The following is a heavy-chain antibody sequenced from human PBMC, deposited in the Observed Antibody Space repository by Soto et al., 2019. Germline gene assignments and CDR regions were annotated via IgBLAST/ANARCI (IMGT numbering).Heavy chain of an antibody. V-gene: IGHV3-33*01. Sequence: HPGGSLRLSCAASGFTFSSYGMHWVRQAPGKGLEWVAVIWYDGSNKYYADSVKGRFTISRDNSKNTLYLQMNSLRAEDTAVYYCARDAPPSCSGASYYYYYYGMDVWGQGTTVTVSS. J-gene: IGHJ6*02. CDR3: ARDAPPSCSGASYYYYYYGMDV. CDR1: GFTFSSYG. CDR2: IWYDGSNK. D-gene: IGHD6-19*01.